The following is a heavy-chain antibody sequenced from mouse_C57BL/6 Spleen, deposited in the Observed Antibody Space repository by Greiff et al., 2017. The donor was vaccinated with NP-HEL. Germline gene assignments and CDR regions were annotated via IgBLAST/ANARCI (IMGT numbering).Heavy chain of an antibody. Sequence: VQLQQSGPELVKPGASVKLSCKASGYTFTSYDINLVKQRPGQGLEWIGWIYPRDGSTKYNAKFKGKATLTVDTSSSTAYMELHSLTSEDSAVYFCARWGTTTTVVAPYAMDYWGQGTSVTVSS. CDR1: GYTFTSYD. CDR3: ARWGTTTTVVAPYAMDY. CDR2: IYPRDGST. V-gene: IGHV1-85*01. J-gene: IGHJ4*01. D-gene: IGHD1-1*01.